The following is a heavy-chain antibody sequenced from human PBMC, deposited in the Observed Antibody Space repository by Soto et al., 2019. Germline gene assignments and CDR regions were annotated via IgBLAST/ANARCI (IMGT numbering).Heavy chain of an antibody. V-gene: IGHV1-8*01. CDR3: ARLSEESSSSNYYYFYMDV. Sequence: GASVKVSCKASGYTFTRYDITCVRQATGQGLEWMGWMNPQTGNTAYAEKFQGRVTMTRSTSINTAYMELSGLRSEDTAVYYCARLSEESSSSNYYYFYMDVWGKGSTVTVSS. CDR1: GYTFTRYD. J-gene: IGHJ6*03. CDR2: MNPQTGNT. D-gene: IGHD6-6*01.